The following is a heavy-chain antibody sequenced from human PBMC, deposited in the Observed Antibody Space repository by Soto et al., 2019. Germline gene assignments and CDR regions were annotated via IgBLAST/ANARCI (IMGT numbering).Heavy chain of an antibody. V-gene: IGHV3-30-3*01. CDR3: ANLYSSGCYSASRHIGLDSWFDP. Sequence: QVQLVESGGGVVQPGRSLRLSWAASGFTFSSYAMHWVSQSQGKGLEWVAVISYGGSKKYYAESVKGRFTISRDNSKNTLYLQMNSMRAEDTAVYYCANLYSSGCYSASRHIGLDSWFDPWGQGTLVTVSS. CDR2: ISYGGSKK. CDR1: GFTFSSYA. D-gene: IGHD6-19*01. J-gene: IGHJ5*02.